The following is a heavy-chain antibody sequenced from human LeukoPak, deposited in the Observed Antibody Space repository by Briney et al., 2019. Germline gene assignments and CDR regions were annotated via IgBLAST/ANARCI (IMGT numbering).Heavy chain of an antibody. CDR3: AKVSHGDYAYYFDY. V-gene: IGHV3-23*01. Sequence: GGSLRLSCAASGFTFSSCAMSWVRQAPGKWLEWVSAISGSGGNTYYADSVKGRFTISRDNSKNTLYLQMNSLRAEDTAVYYCAKVSHGDYAYYFDYWGQGTLVTVSS. CDR1: GFTFSSCA. D-gene: IGHD4-17*01. J-gene: IGHJ4*02. CDR2: ISGSGGNT.